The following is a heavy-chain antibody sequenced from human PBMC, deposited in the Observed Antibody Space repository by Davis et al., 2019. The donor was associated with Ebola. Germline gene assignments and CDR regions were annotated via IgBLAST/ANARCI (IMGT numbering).Heavy chain of an antibody. V-gene: IGHV1-46*01. CDR1: GYTFTSYY. J-gene: IGHJ4*02. Sequence: AALVKVSCKASGYTFTSYYMHWVRQAPGQGLEWMGIINPSGGSTSYAQKFQGRVTMTRDTSTSTVYMELSSLRSEDTAVYYCARAAGTDDYFDYWGQGTLVTVSS. D-gene: IGHD6-13*01. CDR3: ARAAGTDDYFDY. CDR2: INPSGGST.